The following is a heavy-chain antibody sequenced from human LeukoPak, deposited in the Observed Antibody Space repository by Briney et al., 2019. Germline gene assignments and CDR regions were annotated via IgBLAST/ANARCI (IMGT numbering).Heavy chain of an antibody. D-gene: IGHD2/OR15-2a*01. Sequence: ASVKVSCKVSGCTLTELSMHWVRQAPGKGLEWMGGFDPEDDITIFAQRLQGRVTMTEDTSTDTAYMELSSLRSEDTAVYYCAASRGRSLSWHYSYYGLDVWGQGTTVTVSS. CDR2: FDPEDDIT. J-gene: IGHJ6*02. V-gene: IGHV1-24*01. CDR3: AASRGRSLSWHYSYYGLDV. CDR1: GCTLTELS.